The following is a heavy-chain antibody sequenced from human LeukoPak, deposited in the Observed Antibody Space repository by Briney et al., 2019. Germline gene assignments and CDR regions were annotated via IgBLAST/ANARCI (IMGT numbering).Heavy chain of an antibody. J-gene: IGHJ3*02. Sequence: PGGSLRLSCAASRFTFSSYSMNWVRQAPGKGLEWVSSISSSSYIYYADSVKGRFTISRDNAKNSLYLQMNSLRAEDTAVYYCARDPIDIWGQGTMVTVSS. CDR2: ISSSSYI. CDR3: ARDPIDI. V-gene: IGHV3-21*01. CDR1: RFTFSSYS.